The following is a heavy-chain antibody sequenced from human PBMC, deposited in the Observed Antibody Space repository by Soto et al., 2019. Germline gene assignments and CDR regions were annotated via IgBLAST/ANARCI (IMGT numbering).Heavy chain of an antibody. V-gene: IGHV4-31*03. J-gene: IGHJ4*02. Sequence: QVQLQESGPGLVKPSQTLSLTCTVSGGSISSGGYYWSWIRQHPGKGLEWIGYIYYSGSTYYNPSLKCRVTISVDTSKNQFSLKLSSVTAADTAVYYCARQYGSGSYVVGGTIDYWGQGTLVTVSS. CDR2: IYYSGST. CDR3: ARQYGSGSYVVGGTIDY. D-gene: IGHD3-10*01. CDR1: GGSISSGGYY.